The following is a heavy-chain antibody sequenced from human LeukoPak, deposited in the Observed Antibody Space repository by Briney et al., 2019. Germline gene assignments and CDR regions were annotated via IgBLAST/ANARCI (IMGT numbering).Heavy chain of an antibody. CDR2: IRYDGSNK. J-gene: IGHJ4*02. CDR1: GFTFSSYG. V-gene: IGHV3-30*02. Sequence: GGSLRLSCAASGFTFSSYGMHWVRQAPGKGLEWVAFIRYDGSNKYYADSVKGRFTISRDNSKNTLYLQMNSLRAENTAVYYCAKDLIIVVVPTHYWGQGTLVTVSS. CDR3: AKDLIIVVVPTHY. D-gene: IGHD3-22*01.